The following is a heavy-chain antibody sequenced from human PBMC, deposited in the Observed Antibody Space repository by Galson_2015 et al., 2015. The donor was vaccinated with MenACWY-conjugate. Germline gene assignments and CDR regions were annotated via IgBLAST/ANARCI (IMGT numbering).Heavy chain of an antibody. CDR2: IYSGGST. CDR3: ARSPDSSGYYFGY. D-gene: IGHD3-22*01. Sequence: SLRLSCAASGFTFSTYDMSWVRQAPGKGLEWVSVIYSGGSTYYADSVKGRFTISRDNSKNTLYLQMNSLRAGDTAVYYCARSPDSSGYYFGYWGQGTLVTVSS. J-gene: IGHJ4*02. CDR1: GFTFSTYD. V-gene: IGHV3-53*01.